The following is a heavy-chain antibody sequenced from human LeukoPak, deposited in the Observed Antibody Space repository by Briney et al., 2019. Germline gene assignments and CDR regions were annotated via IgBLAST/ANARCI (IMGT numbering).Heavy chain of an antibody. Sequence: SETLSLTCAVYGGSFSGYYWTWIRQPPGKGLEWIGEINHSGNTNYNPSLKSRVTISVDTSKNQFSLKLSSVTAADTAVYYCARDNIWGQHRRGWVDYWGQGTLVTVSS. J-gene: IGHJ4*02. CDR1: GGSFSGYY. CDR2: INHSGNT. V-gene: IGHV4-34*01. CDR3: ARDNIWGQHRRGWVDY. D-gene: IGHD3-16*01.